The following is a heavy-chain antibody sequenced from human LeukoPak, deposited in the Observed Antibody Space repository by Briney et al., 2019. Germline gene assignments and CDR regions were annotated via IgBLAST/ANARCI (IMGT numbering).Heavy chain of an antibody. Sequence: GESLQISCKAPGSLFSNHWIGWVRPTPGKGLEWMGIIYPGDSDARYSPSFQGQVTISVDKPITTAYLQWDSLKASDTAMYYCAREGVPYSGIGLNYWGQGTLDTVSS. V-gene: IGHV5-51*04. CDR3: AREGVPYSGIGLNY. D-gene: IGHD3-10*01. J-gene: IGHJ4*02. CDR1: GSLFSNHW. CDR2: IYPGDSDA.